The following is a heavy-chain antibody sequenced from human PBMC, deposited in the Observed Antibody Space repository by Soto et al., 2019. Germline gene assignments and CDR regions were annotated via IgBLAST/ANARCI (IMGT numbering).Heavy chain of an antibody. CDR3: AAAPRY. J-gene: IGHJ4*02. D-gene: IGHD2-2*01. Sequence: QVELQESGPGLVKPSETLSLTCTVPGGSISNYYWSWVRQPPGKGMEWIRYIYDSGSTNYNPSLKSRVTTSVDTCKNQCSLRVTSVTVADTAVDYFAAAPRYWGQGTLVTVSS. CDR2: IYDSGST. V-gene: IGHV4-59*01. CDR1: GGSISNYY.